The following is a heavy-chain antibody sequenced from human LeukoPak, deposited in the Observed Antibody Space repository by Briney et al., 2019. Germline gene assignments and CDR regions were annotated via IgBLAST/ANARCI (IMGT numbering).Heavy chain of an antibody. CDR2: ISSSSSYI. J-gene: IGHJ4*02. Sequence: GGSLRLSCAASGFTFSSYSMNWVRQAPGKGLEWVSSISSSSSYIYYADSVKGRFTISRDNSKNTLYLQKNSLRAEDTAVYYCAKDRYGSGSYYDVGYFDYWGQGTLVNVSS. CDR3: AKDRYGSGSYYDVGYFDY. CDR1: GFTFSSYS. V-gene: IGHV3-21*01. D-gene: IGHD3-10*01.